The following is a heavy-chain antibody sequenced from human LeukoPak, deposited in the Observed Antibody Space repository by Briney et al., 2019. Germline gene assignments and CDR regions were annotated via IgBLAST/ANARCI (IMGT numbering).Heavy chain of an antibody. CDR3: TTADYYDSSGYYEV. CDR2: IKSKTDGGTT. CDR1: GFTFSNAW. V-gene: IGHV3-15*01. D-gene: IGHD3-22*01. Sequence: GGSLRLSCAASGFTFSNAWMSWVRQAPGKGLEWVGRIKSKTDGGTTDYAAPVKGRFTISRDDSKNTLYLQMNSLKTEDTAVYYCTTADYYDSSGYYEVWGQGTLVTVSS. J-gene: IGHJ4*02.